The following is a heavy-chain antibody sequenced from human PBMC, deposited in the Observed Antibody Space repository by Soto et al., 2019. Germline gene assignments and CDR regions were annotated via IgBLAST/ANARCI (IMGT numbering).Heavy chain of an antibody. CDR1: GFTFSTYG. D-gene: IGHD1-26*01. CDR2: IWSDGSNK. V-gene: IGHV3-33*01. J-gene: IGHJ4*02. Sequence: QVQLVESGGGVVQPGRSLRLSCAASGFTFSTYGMHWVRQAPGKGLEWVAVIWSDGSNKYYADSVKGRFTISRDNSKNTLYLQMNSLRAEDTAVYYCARDPTQHILYSGANYYFDYWGQGTLVTVSS. CDR3: ARDPTQHILYSGANYYFDY.